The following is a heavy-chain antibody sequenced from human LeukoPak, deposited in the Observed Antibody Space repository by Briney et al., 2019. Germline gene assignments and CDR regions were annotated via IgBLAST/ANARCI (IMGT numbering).Heavy chain of an antibody. CDR2: LSHSGSS. J-gene: IGHJ3*02. CDR3: ARARYANTWYAFDI. Sequence: SETLSLTCTVSGGSVSSYYWSWIRRPPGRGLEWIAYLSHSGSSDSNPSLTSRVTTLVDTSKNQFSLKLTSVTAADTAVYYCARARYANTWYAFDIWGHGTMVTVSS. CDR1: GGSVSSYY. V-gene: IGHV4-59*02. D-gene: IGHD2-2*01.